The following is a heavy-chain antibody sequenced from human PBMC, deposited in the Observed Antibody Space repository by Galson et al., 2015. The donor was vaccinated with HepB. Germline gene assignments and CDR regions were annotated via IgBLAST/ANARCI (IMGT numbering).Heavy chain of an antibody. J-gene: IGHJ6*02. Sequence: KVSGYTLTELSMHWVRQAPGKGLEWMGGFDPEDGETIYAQKFQGRVTMTEDTSTDTAYMELSSLRSEDTAVYYCATDTRARGLLARRYYYYYGMDVWGQGTTVTVSS. V-gene: IGHV1-24*01. D-gene: IGHD4-17*01. CDR2: FDPEDGET. CDR3: ATDTRARGLLARRYYYYYGMDV. CDR1: GYTLTELS.